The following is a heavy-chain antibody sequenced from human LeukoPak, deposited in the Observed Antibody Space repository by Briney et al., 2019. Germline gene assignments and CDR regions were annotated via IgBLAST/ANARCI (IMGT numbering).Heavy chain of an antibody. CDR2: ISSSGNLI. D-gene: IGHD4-23*01. J-gene: IGHJ3*02. CDR1: GFTFGSYS. Sequence: GGSLRLSCAASGFTFGSYSMNWVRQAPGKGLEWVSYISSSGNLIYYADSVKGRFTISRDNAKNSLYLQMNSLRAEDTAVYYCASERYGVNSDVFDIWGQGTMVTASS. V-gene: IGHV3-48*04. CDR3: ASERYGVNSDVFDI.